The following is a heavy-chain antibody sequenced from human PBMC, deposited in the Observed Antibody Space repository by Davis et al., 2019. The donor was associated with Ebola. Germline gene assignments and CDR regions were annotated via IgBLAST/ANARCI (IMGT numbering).Heavy chain of an antibody. J-gene: IGHJ4*02. Sequence: PGGSLRLSCAVYGGSFSGYYWSWIRQPPGKGLEWIGEINHSGSTNYNPSLKSRVTISVDTSKNQFSLKLSSVTAADTAVYYCARGRRIKQWLDLMDYWGQGTLVTVSS. CDR3: ARGRRIKQWLDLMDY. CDR2: INHSGST. V-gene: IGHV4-34*01. D-gene: IGHD6-19*01. CDR1: GGSFSGYY.